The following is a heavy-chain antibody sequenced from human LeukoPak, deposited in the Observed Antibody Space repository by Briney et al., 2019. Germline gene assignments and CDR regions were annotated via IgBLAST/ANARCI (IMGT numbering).Heavy chain of an antibody. D-gene: IGHD2/OR15-2a*01. CDR3: ARGTTLRDY. J-gene: IGHJ4*02. CDR2: MNPNNGNT. CDR1: GYTFTSYD. V-gene: IGHV1-18*01. Sequence: GASVKVSCKASGYTFTSYDINWVRQATGQGLEWMGWMNPNNGNTNYAQKLQGRVTMTTDTSTSTAYMELRSLRSDDTAVYYCARGTTLRDYWGQGTLVTVSS.